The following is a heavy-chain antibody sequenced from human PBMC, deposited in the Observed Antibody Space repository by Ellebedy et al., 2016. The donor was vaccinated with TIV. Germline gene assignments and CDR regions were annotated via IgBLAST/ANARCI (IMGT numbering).Heavy chain of an antibody. Sequence: GESLKISXAASGFTFSSYTMNWVRPAPGKGLEWVSSISSSSSYIYYADSVKGRFTISRDNAKNSLYLQMNSLRAENTAVYYCARGQSRRDPTNVGYWGQGTLVTVSS. J-gene: IGHJ4*02. CDR3: ARGQSRRDPTNVGY. D-gene: IGHD5-24*01. CDR1: GFTFSSYT. CDR2: ISSSSSYI. V-gene: IGHV3-21*01.